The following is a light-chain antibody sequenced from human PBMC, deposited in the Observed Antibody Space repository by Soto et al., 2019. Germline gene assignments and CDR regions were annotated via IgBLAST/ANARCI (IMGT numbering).Light chain of an antibody. Sequence: IQLTQSPSSLSASVGDSVTITCRASQGVSRYLSWYQQKPGRAPILLISAASTLQSGVPARFSGSGSGTDFTLSITSLQPDDFATYYCQQLNTYQVTFGGGTKVEIK. J-gene: IGKJ4*01. V-gene: IGKV1-9*01. CDR3: QQLNTYQVT. CDR2: AAS. CDR1: QGVSRY.